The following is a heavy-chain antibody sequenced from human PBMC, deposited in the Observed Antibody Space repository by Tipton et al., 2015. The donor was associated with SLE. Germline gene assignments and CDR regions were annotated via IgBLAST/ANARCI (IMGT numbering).Heavy chain of an antibody. J-gene: IGHJ2*01. CDR2: IIAYNGNT. D-gene: IGHD1-14*01. Sequence: QLVQSGAEVKKPGASVKVSCKASGYTFTSYGISWVRQAPGQGLEWMGWIIAYNGNTNYAQKLQGTVTMTTDTSTSTDYMELRSQRSDFTAAYYCARDRREPGNFDLWGRGTLVIVSS. CDR1: GYTFTSYG. CDR3: ARDRREPGNFDL. V-gene: IGHV1-18*01.